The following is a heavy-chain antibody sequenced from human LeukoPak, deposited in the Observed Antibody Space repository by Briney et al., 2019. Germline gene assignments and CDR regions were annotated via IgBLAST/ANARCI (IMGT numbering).Heavy chain of an antibody. D-gene: IGHD6-19*01. CDR2: ISSSSSTI. CDR3: AKDQEWLPDY. Sequence: GGSLRLSCVASGFTFSRYSMNWVRQAPGKGLEWVSYISSSSSTIYYADSVKGRFTIFRDNANNSLYLQMNSLRVEDTAVYYCAKDQEWLPDYWGQGTLVTVSS. J-gene: IGHJ4*02. CDR1: GFTFSRYS. V-gene: IGHV3-48*01.